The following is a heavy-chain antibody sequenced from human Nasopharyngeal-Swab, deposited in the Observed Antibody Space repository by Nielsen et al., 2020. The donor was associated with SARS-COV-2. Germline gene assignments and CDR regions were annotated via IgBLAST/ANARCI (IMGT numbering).Heavy chain of an antibody. J-gene: IGHJ4*02. CDR2: IGGSGETT. CDR3: AISTVTSPIHY. Sequence: AGSLRLSCAASGFTFGSYAMSWVRQAPGKGLEWVSAIGGSGETTYYADSVKGRFTVSRDNSKNTLYLQLNIPRAVDTAVYYCAISTVTSPIHYWGQGTLVTVSS. CDR1: GFTFGSYA. V-gene: IGHV3-23*01. D-gene: IGHD4-17*01.